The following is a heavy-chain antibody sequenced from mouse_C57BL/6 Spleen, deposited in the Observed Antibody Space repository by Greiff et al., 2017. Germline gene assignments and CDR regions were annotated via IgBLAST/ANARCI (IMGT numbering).Heavy chain of an antibody. Sequence: EVQGVESGPELVKPGDSVKISCKASGYSFTGYFMNWVMQSHGKSLEWIGRINPYNGDTFYNQKFKGKATLTVDKSSSTAHMELRSLTSEDSAVYYCARGGSRNYYAMDYWGQGTSVTVSS. J-gene: IGHJ4*01. CDR1: GYSFTGYF. CDR3: ARGGSRNYYAMDY. CDR2: INPYNGDT. V-gene: IGHV1-20*01. D-gene: IGHD1-1*01.